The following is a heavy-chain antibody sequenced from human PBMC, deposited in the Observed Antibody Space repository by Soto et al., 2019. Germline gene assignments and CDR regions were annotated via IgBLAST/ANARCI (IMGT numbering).Heavy chain of an antibody. J-gene: IGHJ5*02. CDR2: IYYAGTT. Sequence: QPPGKGLEWVGYIYYAGTTSYNPSLKSRVTISHETSKSQFSLRLSYVTAADTAVYYCTAYYDSSGYFNWFDPWGQGTLVTVSS. D-gene: IGHD3-22*01. CDR3: TAYYDSSGYFNWFDP. V-gene: IGHV4-59*08.